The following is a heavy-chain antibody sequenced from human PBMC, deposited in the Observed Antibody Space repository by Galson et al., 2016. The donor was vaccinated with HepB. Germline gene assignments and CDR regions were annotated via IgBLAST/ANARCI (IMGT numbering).Heavy chain of an antibody. CDR3: ARTRRGYDFWSGSSRDYFDY. J-gene: IGHJ4*02. V-gene: IGHV4-61*02. D-gene: IGHD3-3*01. CDR1: GGSISSGSYY. Sequence: TLSLTCTVSGGSISSGSYYWNWIRQPAGKGLEWIGRIYTSGSTNYNPSLKSRVTISVDTSKNQFSLKLSSVTAADTAVYYCARTRRGYDFWSGSSRDYFDYWGQGTLVTVSS. CDR2: IYTSGST.